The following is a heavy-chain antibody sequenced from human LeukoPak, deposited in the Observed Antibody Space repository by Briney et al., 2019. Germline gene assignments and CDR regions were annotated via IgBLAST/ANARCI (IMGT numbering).Heavy chain of an antibody. V-gene: IGHV1-2*02. D-gene: IGHD6-13*01. CDR1: GYTFTGYY. CDR2: INPNSGGT. Sequence: ASVKVSCKASGYTFTGYYMHWVRQAPGQGLEWMGWINPNSGGTNYAQKFQGRVTMTRDTSISTAYMELSRLRSDDTAVYYCAREYIAAAGTPFDYWGQRTLVTVSS. J-gene: IGHJ4*02. CDR3: AREYIAAAGTPFDY.